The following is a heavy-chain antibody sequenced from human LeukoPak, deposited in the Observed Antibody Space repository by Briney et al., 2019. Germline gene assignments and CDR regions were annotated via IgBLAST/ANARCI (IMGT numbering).Heavy chain of an antibody. J-gene: IGHJ4*02. Sequence: HPGGSLRLSCAASGFTFSSYAMSWVRQAPGKGLEWVSAISGSGGSTYYADSVKGRFTISRDNSKNTLYLQMNSLRAEDTAVYYCAKVEYYGSGSPYYFDYWGQGTLVTVSS. D-gene: IGHD3-10*01. CDR2: ISGSGGST. V-gene: IGHV3-23*01. CDR3: AKVEYYGSGSPYYFDY. CDR1: GFTFSSYA.